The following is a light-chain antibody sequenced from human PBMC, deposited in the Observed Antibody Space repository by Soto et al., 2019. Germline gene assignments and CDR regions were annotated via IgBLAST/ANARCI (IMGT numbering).Light chain of an antibody. CDR1: QTVRNNY. CDR3: QQFSSYPLT. V-gene: IGKV3-20*01. J-gene: IGKJ4*01. CDR2: DAS. Sequence: EFVLTQSPGTLSLSPGERATLSVRASQTVRNNYLAWYQQKPGQAPRLLIYDASSRATGIPDRFSGGGSGTDFTLTISRLEPEDFAVYYCQQFSSYPLTFGGGTKVDI.